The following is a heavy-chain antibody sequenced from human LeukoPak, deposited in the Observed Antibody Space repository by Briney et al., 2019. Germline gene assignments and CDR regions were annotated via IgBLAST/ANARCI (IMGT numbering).Heavy chain of an antibody. CDR1: GYSFTSYW. J-gene: IGHJ3*02. CDR3: AIRRYSSSWYGAFDI. D-gene: IGHD6-13*01. CDR2: IDPSDSYT. V-gene: IGHV5-10-1*01. Sequence: GESLKISCKGSGYSFTSYWISWVRQLPGKGLEWMGRIDPSDSYTNYSPSFQGHVTISADKSISTAYLQWSSLKASDTAMYYCAIRRYSSSWYGAFDIWGQGTMVTVSS.